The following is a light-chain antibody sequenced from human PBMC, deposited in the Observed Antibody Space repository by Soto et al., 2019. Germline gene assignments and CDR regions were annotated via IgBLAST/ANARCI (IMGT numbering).Light chain of an antibody. Sequence: QSALTQPASVSGSPGQSITISCTGTSSDVGGYNYVSWYQQHPGKVPKLLIYEVSKRPSGVPDRFSGSKSGNTASLTVSGLQAEDEADYYCSSFVGSPVVFGGGTKLTVL. V-gene: IGLV2-8*01. CDR2: EVS. CDR3: SSFVGSPVV. J-gene: IGLJ2*01. CDR1: SSDVGGYNY.